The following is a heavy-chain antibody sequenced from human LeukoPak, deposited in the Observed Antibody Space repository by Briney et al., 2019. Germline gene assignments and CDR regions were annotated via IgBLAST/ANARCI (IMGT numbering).Heavy chain of an antibody. CDR2: ISSSGSTI. CDR1: GFTFSSYE. CDR3: ARTSTYYYDSSGSLFDY. D-gene: IGHD3-22*01. J-gene: IGHJ4*02. Sequence: GGSLRLYCAASGFTFSSYEMNWVRQAPGKGLEWVSYISSSGSTIYYADSVKGRFTISRDNAKNSLYLQMNSLRAEDTAVYYCARTSTYYYDSSGSLFDYWGQGTLVTVSS. V-gene: IGHV3-48*03.